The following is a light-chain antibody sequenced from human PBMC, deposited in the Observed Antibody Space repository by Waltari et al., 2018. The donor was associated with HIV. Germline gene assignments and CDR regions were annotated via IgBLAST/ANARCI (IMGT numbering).Light chain of an antibody. V-gene: IGKV1-39*01. Sequence: DIQMTQTPSSLSASVGDRVNITCRASHNVGRYLNWYQQKPGKVPKLLIYVVSSLQRGVPSRFSGSASGTEFTLTISSLQPEDFATYYCQQTYSGRTFGQGTKLQNK. CDR3: QQTYSGRT. CDR1: HNVGRY. J-gene: IGKJ2*01. CDR2: VVS.